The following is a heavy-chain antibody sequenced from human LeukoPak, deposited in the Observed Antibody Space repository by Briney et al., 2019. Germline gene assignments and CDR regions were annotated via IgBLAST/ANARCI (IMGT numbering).Heavy chain of an antibody. Sequence: PSETLSLTCTVSGGSISSYYWSWIRQPARKGLEWIGRIYTSGCTNYNPSLKSRVTMSVDTSKNQFSLKLSSVTAADTAVYYCARGPYSSSSEWFDPWGQGTLVTVSS. D-gene: IGHD6-6*01. CDR3: ARGPYSSSSEWFDP. CDR1: GGSISSYY. J-gene: IGHJ5*02. V-gene: IGHV4-4*07. CDR2: IYTSGCT.